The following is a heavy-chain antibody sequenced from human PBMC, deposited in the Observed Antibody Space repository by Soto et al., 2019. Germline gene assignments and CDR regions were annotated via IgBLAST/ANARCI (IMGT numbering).Heavy chain of an antibody. J-gene: IGHJ5*02. CDR1: GDTFTNFG. Sequence: HLVQSGPQVKKPGASVSVSCKTSGDTFTNFGLSWVRQAPGQVLEWMGWIATYNSNRNYAQKFQGRLTLTTDTSTSTAYMELKSLTYDDTAAYYCARVVRGVVNWFDPWGQGTLVTVSS. CDR2: IATYNSNR. CDR3: ARVVRGVVNWFDP. V-gene: IGHV1-18*01. D-gene: IGHD3-10*01.